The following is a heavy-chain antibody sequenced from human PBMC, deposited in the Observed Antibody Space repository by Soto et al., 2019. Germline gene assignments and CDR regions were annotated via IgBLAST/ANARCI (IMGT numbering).Heavy chain of an antibody. V-gene: IGHV4-34*01. CDR3: ARGWGRLFDS. D-gene: IGHD7-27*01. J-gene: IGHJ4*02. CDR1: GGSFSGYY. Sequence: QVQLQQWGAGLLKPSETLSLTCAVYGGSFSGYYWSWIRQPPGKGLEWIGEINHSGSTNYNPSRNSRVSISVDTSKNQFTLQLSSVPAADPAVYYCARGWGRLFDSWGQGTLVTVSS. CDR2: INHSGST.